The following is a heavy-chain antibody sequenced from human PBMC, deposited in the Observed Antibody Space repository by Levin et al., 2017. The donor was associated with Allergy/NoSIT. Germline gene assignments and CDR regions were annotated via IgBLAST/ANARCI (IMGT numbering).Heavy chain of an antibody. CDR1: GYTFTGYY. D-gene: IGHD2-15*01. CDR3: ARELVAISSGNYFYGMDV. CDR2: INPNSGGT. V-gene: IGHV1-2*02. Sequence: ASVKVSCKASGYTFTGYYMHWVRQAPGQGPEWMGWINPNSGGTNYAQKFQGRVTMTRDTSLSTAYMDLTRLRSDDTAVYYCARELVAISSGNYFYGMDVWGQGTTVTVSS. J-gene: IGHJ6*02.